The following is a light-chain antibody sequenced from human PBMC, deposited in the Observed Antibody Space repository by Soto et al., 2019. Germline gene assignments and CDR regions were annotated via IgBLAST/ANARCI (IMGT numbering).Light chain of an antibody. Sequence: DTQMTQSPSTLPASVGDRVTITCRASQAITSWLAWYQQKPGKAPKVLIYKASNLESGVPSRFSGSGSGTDFTLTISSLQPDDFATYYCQQYNSYPITFGQGTRLEIK. CDR1: QAITSW. CDR3: QQYNSYPIT. CDR2: KAS. V-gene: IGKV1-5*03. J-gene: IGKJ5*01.